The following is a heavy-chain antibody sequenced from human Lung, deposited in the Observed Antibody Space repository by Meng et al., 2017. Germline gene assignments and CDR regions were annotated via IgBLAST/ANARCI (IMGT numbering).Heavy chain of an antibody. CDR1: GGSFSDYY. CDR2: INHSGST. Sequence: QVQLMQGGAGLLKPSETLSLTFVVSGGSFSDYYWSWIRQPPGKGLEWIGEINHSGSTNYNPSLESRANISVDTSQNNLSLKLSSVTAADSAVYYCARGPTTMAHDFDYWGQGTLVTVSS. V-gene: IGHV4-34*01. J-gene: IGHJ4*02. D-gene: IGHD4-11*01. CDR3: ARGPTTMAHDFDY.